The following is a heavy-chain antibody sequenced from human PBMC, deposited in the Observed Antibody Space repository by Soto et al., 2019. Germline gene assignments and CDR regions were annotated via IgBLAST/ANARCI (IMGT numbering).Heavy chain of an antibody. D-gene: IGHD2-2*01. CDR1: GFTFSSYA. CDR2: ISGRGGST. Sequence: PGGSLRLSCAASGFTFSSYAMSWVRQAPGKGLEWVSAISGRGGSTYYADSVKGRFTISRDNSKNTLYLQMNSLRAEDTAVYYCAKMAVGGSTSSPYGMDVWGQGTTVTVSS. CDR3: AKMAVGGSTSSPYGMDV. J-gene: IGHJ6*02. V-gene: IGHV3-23*01.